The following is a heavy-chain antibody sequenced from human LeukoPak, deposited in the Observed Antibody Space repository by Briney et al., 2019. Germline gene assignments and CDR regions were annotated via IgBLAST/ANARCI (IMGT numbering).Heavy chain of an antibody. CDR2: IYYSGST. CDR3: ARGGSGSYSYWFDP. D-gene: IGHD3-10*01. CDR1: GGSISSGGYY. J-gene: IGHJ5*02. V-gene: IGHV4-31*03. Sequence: PSETLSLTCTVSGGSISSGGYYWSWIRQHPGKGLEWIGYIYYSGSTYYNPSLKSRVTISVDTSKNQFSLKLSSVTAADTAVYYCARGGSGSYSYWFDPWGQGTPVTVSS.